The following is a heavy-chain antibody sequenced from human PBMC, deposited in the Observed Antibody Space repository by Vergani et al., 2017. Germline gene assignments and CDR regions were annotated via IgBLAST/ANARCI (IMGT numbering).Heavy chain of an antibody. CDR3: ARVPGARTGDWYFDL. D-gene: IGHD3/OR15-3a*01. J-gene: IGHJ2*01. Sequence: QVQLQESGPGLVKPSQTLSLTCTVSGGSISSGDYYWSWIRQPPGKGLDWIGYIYYSGSTYYNPSLKSRVTISVDTSMNQFSLKLSSVTAADTAVYYCARVPGARTGDWYFDLWGRGTLVTVSS. CDR2: IYYSGST. CDR1: GGSISSGDYY. V-gene: IGHV4-30-4*01.